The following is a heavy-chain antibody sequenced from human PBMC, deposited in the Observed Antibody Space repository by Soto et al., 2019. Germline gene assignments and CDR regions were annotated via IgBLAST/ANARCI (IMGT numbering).Heavy chain of an antibody. V-gene: IGHV3-74*01. CDR2: INSDGSST. CDR3: ARDRGGSYYYYYGMDV. Sequence: PGGSLRLSCAASGFTFSSYWMHWVRQAPGKGLVWVSRINSDGSSTSYADSVKGRFTISRDNAKNTLYLQMNSLRAEDTAVYYCARDRGGSYYYYYGMDVWGQGTTVTVSS. D-gene: IGHD1-26*01. J-gene: IGHJ6*02. CDR1: GFTFSSYW.